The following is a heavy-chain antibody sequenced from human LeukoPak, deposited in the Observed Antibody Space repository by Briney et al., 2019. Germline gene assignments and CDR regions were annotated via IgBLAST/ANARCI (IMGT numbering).Heavy chain of an antibody. CDR2: IYYSGST. V-gene: IGHV4-59*01. CDR3: ARLGYYGSGSYYPNWFDP. J-gene: IGHJ5*02. D-gene: IGHD3-10*01. Sequence: TSETLSLTCTVSGGSISSYYWSWIRQPPGKGLEWIGYIYYSGSTNYNPSLKSRVTISVDTSKDQFSLKLSSVTAADTAVYYCARLGYYGSGSYYPNWFDPWGQGTLVTVSS. CDR1: GGSISSYY.